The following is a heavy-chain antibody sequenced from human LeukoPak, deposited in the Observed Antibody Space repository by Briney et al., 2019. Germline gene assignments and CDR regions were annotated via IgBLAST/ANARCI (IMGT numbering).Heavy chain of an antibody. D-gene: IGHD6-6*01. V-gene: IGHV3-30*02. J-gene: IGHJ4*02. CDR2: IRYDGSNK. CDR3: AKDHWRIAARGDDFDY. CDR1: GFTFSSYG. Sequence: GGSLRLSCAASGFTFSSYGMHWVRQAPGRGLEWVAFIRYDGSNKYYADSVKGRFTISRDNSKNTLYLQMNSLRAEDTAVYYCAKDHWRIAARGDDFDYWGQGTLVTVSS.